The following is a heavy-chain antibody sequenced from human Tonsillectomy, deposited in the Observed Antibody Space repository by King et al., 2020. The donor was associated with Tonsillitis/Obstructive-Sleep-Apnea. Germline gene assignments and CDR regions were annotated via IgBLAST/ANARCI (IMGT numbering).Heavy chain of an antibody. Sequence: VQLVESGGGVVQPGRSLRLSCAASGFTFSSYGMHWVCQAPGKGLEWVAVICYDGSNKYYAVSVKGRFTFSRDNSKNTLYLQMNSLRAEDTAVYYCARATAYHHSGGYNYFDYWGQGTLVTVSS. CDR1: GFTFSSYG. V-gene: IGHV3-33*01. CDR2: ICYDGSNK. J-gene: IGHJ4*02. CDR3: ARATAYHHSGGYNYFDY. D-gene: IGHD1-26*01.